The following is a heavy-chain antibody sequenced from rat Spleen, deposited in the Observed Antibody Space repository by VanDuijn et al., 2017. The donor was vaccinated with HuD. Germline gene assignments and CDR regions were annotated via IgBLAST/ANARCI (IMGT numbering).Heavy chain of an antibody. V-gene: IGHV2-47*01. CDR1: GLSLTSNS. CDR3: TIPAGTTGIRAFAY. CDR2: IWSGGST. J-gene: IGHJ3*01. D-gene: IGHD1-9*01. Sequence: QVQLKESGPGLVQPSQTLSLTCTVSGLSLTSNSVSWIRQPPGKGLEWLGAIWSGGSTDYNSALKSRLSISRDTSKSQVFLKMNSLQTEDTAIYFCTIPAGTTGIRAFAYWGQGTLVTVSS.